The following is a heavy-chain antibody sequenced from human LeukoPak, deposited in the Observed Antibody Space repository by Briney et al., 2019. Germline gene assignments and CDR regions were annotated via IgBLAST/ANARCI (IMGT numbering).Heavy chain of an antibody. Sequence: GGSLRLSCAASGFTFSSYAMRWVRQAPGKGLEWVSSISGSGASTYNADSVKGRFTISRDKSKNTLYLQMNSLRAEDTAVYYCAKDGGQEVDYWGQGTLVTVSS. CDR1: GFTFSSYA. D-gene: IGHD3-16*01. CDR2: ISGSGAST. J-gene: IGHJ4*02. CDR3: AKDGGQEVDY. V-gene: IGHV3-23*01.